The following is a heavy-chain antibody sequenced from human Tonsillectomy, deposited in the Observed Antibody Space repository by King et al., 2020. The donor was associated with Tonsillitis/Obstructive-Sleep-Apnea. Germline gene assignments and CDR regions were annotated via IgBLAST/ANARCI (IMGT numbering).Heavy chain of an antibody. J-gene: IGHJ5*02. CDR1: GFTFSTYA. D-gene: IGHD1-1*01. Sequence: VQLVESGGGVVQPGRSLRLSCAASGFTFSTYAMHWVRQAPGKGLEWVALISYDGSNKYYADSVKGRFTISRDNSKNTLYLQMNSLRAEDTAVYYCAGVPSTAGTTGDWTLFDPWGQGTLVTVSS. CDR2: ISYDGSNK. CDR3: AGVPSTAGTTGDWTLFDP. V-gene: IGHV3-30*04.